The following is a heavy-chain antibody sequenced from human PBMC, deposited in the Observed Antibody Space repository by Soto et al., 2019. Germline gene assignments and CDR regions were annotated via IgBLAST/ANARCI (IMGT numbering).Heavy chain of an antibody. CDR3: ASAVRGGYSYEGGMDV. CDR1: GGTFSSYA. J-gene: IGHJ6*02. CDR2: IIPIFGTA. V-gene: IGHV1-69*12. D-gene: IGHD5-18*01. Sequence: QVQLVQSGAEVKKPGSSVKVSCKASGGTFSSYAISWVRQAPGQGLEWMGGIIPIFGTANYAQKFQGRVTIPADESTSTAYMGVSSLGSEDTAVYYCASAVRGGYSYEGGMDVWGQGTTVTVSS.